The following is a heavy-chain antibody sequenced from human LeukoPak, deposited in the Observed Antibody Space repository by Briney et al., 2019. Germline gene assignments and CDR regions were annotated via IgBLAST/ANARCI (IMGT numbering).Heavy chain of an antibody. D-gene: IGHD4/OR15-4a*01. V-gene: IGHV4-38-2*01. CDR3: ARGGLTDHFDY. CDR1: GYSISSGYH. J-gene: IGHJ4*02. Sequence: SETLSPTCAVSGYSISSGYHWGWIRQPPGKGLEWIGSIYHSGSTYYNPSLKSRVTISVDTSKNHFSLKLSFVTAADTAVYYCARGGLTDHFDYWGQGTLVTVSS. CDR2: IYHSGST.